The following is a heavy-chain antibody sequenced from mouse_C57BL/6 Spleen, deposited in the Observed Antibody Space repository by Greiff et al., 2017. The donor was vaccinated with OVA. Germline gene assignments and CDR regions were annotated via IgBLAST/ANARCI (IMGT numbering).Heavy chain of an antibody. Sequence: QVQLQQPGAELVMPGASVKLSCKASGYTFTSYWLHWVKQRPGQGLEWIGEIDPSDSYTNYNQKFKGKSTLTVDKSSSTAYMQLSSLTSEDSAVYYCARWDGDLFDYWGQGTTLTVSS. CDR3: ARWDGDLFDY. CDR1: GYTFTSYW. J-gene: IGHJ2*01. CDR2: IDPSDSYT. V-gene: IGHV1-69*01. D-gene: IGHD2-13*01.